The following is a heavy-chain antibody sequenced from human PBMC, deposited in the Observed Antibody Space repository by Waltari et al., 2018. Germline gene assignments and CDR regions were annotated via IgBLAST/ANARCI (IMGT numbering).Heavy chain of an antibody. D-gene: IGHD3-3*01. V-gene: IGHV1-2*02. Sequence: QVQLVQSGAAVKKPGASVQVSCNASGSTLTAYYMTWVRQAPGQGLEWMGWINPNRGGTNYAQKFQGRVTMTRDTSISTAYMELSRLRSDDTAVYYCASRGRFLEWHPLDYWGQGTLVTVSS. J-gene: IGHJ4*02. CDR3: ASRGRFLEWHPLDY. CDR2: INPNRGGT. CDR1: GSTLTAYY.